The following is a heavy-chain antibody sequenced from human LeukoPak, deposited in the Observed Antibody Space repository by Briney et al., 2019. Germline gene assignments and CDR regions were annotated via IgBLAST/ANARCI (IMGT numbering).Heavy chain of an antibody. CDR1: GGSISSYY. CDR2: IYYSGST. J-gene: IGHJ6*03. V-gene: IGHV4-59*01. Sequence: SETLSLTCTVSGGSISSYYWSWIRQPPGKGLEWIGYIYYSGSTNYNPSLKSRVTISVDTSKNQFSLKLSSVTAADTAVYYCARVVASAGNGFNYYMDVWGKGTTVIISS. D-gene: IGHD6-13*01. CDR3: ARVVASAGNGFNYYMDV.